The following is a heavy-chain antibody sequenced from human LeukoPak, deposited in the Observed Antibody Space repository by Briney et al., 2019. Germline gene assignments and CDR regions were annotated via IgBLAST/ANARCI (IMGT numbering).Heavy chain of an antibody. D-gene: IGHD2-15*01. V-gene: IGHV4-59*08. CDR1: GGSISGYY. Sequence: SETLSLTCTVSGGSISGYYWSWIRQPPGKGLEWIGYIFSSGSAAYNPSLRSRVTASIDTSKNQFPLKLSSVTAADTAVYYCARWYCSGGTCFHLDDWGQGTLVTVSS. J-gene: IGHJ4*02. CDR2: IFSSGSA. CDR3: ARWYCSGGTCFHLDD.